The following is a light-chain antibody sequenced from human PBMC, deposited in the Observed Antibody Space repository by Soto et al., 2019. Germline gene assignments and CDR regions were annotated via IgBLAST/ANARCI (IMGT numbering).Light chain of an antibody. V-gene: IGKV1-5*03. CDR2: KAS. CDR3: QQYARNPLT. J-gene: IGKJ4*01. Sequence: DIQMTQSPSTLSASVGDRVTITCRASQSISSWLAWYQQKPGKAPKLLIYKASSLESGVPSRFSGSGSGTEFTLTISSLQPDDFATYYCQQYARNPLTFGGGTKVDIK. CDR1: QSISSW.